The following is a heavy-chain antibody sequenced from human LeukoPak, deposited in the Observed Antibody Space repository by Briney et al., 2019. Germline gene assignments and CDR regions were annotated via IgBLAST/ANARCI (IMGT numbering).Heavy chain of an antibody. D-gene: IGHD1-1*01. CDR1: GYTFTSYD. V-gene: IGHV1-8*02. CDR3: AKRAGGWNSFNWFDP. Sequence: ASVKVSCKASGYTFTSYDINWVRQATGQGLEWMGWMNPNSGNTGYAQKFQGRVTMTRNTSISTAYMELSSLRAEDTAVYHCAKRAGGWNSFNWFDPWGQGTLVIVSS. CDR2: MNPNSGNT. J-gene: IGHJ5*02.